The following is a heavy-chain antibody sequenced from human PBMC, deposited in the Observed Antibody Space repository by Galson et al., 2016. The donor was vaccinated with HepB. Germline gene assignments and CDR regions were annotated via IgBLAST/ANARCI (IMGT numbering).Heavy chain of an antibody. V-gene: IGHV1-18*01. J-gene: IGHJ4*02. CDR1: GYTFTSYG. CDR3: ARGRTSVDIILVVAITLGAFDY. D-gene: IGHD2-15*01. Sequence: SVKVSCKASGYTFTSYGISWVRQAPGQGLEWMGWINTYNGNTNYAQNLQGRVTMTTDTSTNTAYMELRSLRSDDTAVYYCARGRTSVDIILVVAITLGAFDYWGQGTLVTVSS. CDR2: INTYNGNT.